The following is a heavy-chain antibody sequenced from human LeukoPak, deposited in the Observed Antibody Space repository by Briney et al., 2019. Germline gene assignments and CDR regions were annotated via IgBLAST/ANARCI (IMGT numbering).Heavy chain of an antibody. CDR1: GGSISSYY. J-gene: IGHJ5*02. Sequence: ETLSLTCTVSGGSISSYYWSWIRQPAGKGLEWIGRIYTSGSTNYNPSLKSRVTMSVDTSKNQFSLKLSSVTAADTAVYYCARELGHCSSTNCYLNWFDPWGQGTLVTVSS. V-gene: IGHV4-4*07. D-gene: IGHD2-2*01. CDR3: ARELGHCSSTNCYLNWFDP. CDR2: IYTSGST.